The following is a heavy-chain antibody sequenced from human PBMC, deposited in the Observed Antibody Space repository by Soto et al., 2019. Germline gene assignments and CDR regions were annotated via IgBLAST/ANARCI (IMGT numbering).Heavy chain of an antibody. J-gene: IGHJ3*02. CDR1: GGTFSSYA. V-gene: IGHV1-69*06. Sequence: SVKVSCKASGGTFSSYAISWVRQAPGQRLEWMGGIIPIFGTANYAQKFQGRVTITADKSTSTAYMELSSLRSEDTAVYYCARDMGIAGRGAFDIWGQGTMVPVSS. D-gene: IGHD6-13*01. CDR2: IIPIFGTA. CDR3: ARDMGIAGRGAFDI.